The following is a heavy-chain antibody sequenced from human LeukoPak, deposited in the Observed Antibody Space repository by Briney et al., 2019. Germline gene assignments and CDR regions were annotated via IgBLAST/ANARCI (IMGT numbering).Heavy chain of an antibody. D-gene: IGHD3-10*01. V-gene: IGHV3-48*03. CDR2: ISNSGSTI. CDR3: VKDPKYYGSGN. J-gene: IGHJ4*02. CDR1: GFTFSSYE. Sequence: GGSLRLSCAASGFTFSSYEMNWVRQAPGKGLEWVSYISNSGSTIYYTDSVKGRFTISRDNAKNSLYLQMNSLRAEDTAVYYCVKDPKYYGSGNWGQGTLVTVSS.